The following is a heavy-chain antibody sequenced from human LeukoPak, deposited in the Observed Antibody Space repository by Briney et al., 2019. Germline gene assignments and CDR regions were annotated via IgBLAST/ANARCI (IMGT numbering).Heavy chain of an antibody. J-gene: IGHJ4*02. Sequence: GASVKVSCKASGYTFTGYYMHWVRQAPGQGLEWMGWINPNSGGTKSAQKFQDRVTMTRDTAINTVYMELNSLNSDDTAVFYCARGSPPLQVVNWGQGTLVTVSS. V-gene: IGHV1-2*02. CDR1: GYTFTGYY. CDR2: INPNSGGT. D-gene: IGHD4-11*01. CDR3: ARGSPPLQVVN.